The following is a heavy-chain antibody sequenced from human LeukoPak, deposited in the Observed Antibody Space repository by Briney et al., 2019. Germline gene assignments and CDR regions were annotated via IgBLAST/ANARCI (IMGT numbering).Heavy chain of an antibody. CDR2: INPNTGGT. D-gene: IGHD3-10*01. Sequence: ASVKVSCKASGYTFTSYGISWVRQAPGQSLEWMGRINPNTGGTNYAQKFQGRVSMTSDTSISTAYMELSRLRFDDTALYYCARKFSSAYYNWGQGTLVIVSS. V-gene: IGHV1-2*02. J-gene: IGHJ4*02. CDR1: GYTFTSYG. CDR3: ARKFSSAYYN.